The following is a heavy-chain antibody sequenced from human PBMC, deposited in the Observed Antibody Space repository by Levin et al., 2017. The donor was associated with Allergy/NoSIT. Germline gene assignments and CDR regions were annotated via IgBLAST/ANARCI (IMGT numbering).Heavy chain of an antibody. J-gene: IGHJ6*03. CDR3: AADPGRYSSSWNTGIYYYYYMDV. CDR2: IVVGSGNT. V-gene: IGHV1-58*02. CDR1: GFTFTSSA. Sequence: SVKVSCKASGFTFTSSAMQWVRQARGQRLEWIGWIVVGSGNTNYAQKFQERVTITRDMSTSTAYMELSSLRSEDTAVYYCAADPGRYSSSWNTGIYYYYYMDVWGKGTTVTVSS. D-gene: IGHD6-13*01.